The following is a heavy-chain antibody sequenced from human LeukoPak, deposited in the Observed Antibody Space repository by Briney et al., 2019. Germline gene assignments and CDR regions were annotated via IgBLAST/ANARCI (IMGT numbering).Heavy chain of an antibody. D-gene: IGHD3-16*01. CDR2: IYSSVT. Sequence: SETLSLTCAVYGGSFSGYYWSWIRQPPGKGLEWIASIYSSVTYYNPSLKSRVTISVDTSKNQFSLNLSSVTAADTAVYYCASRPFLWGFAYWGQGTLVTVSS. J-gene: IGHJ4*02. V-gene: IGHV4-34*01. CDR1: GGSFSGYY. CDR3: ASRPFLWGFAY.